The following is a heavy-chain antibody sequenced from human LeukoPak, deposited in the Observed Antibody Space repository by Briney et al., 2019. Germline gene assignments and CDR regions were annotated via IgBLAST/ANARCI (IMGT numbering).Heavy chain of an antibody. Sequence: SETLSLTCTLAGGSITMYSWGWVKQPPGKGLEWIGYIYYTGSTNYNPSLKSRVTISVDTSKSLFSLKLSSVTAADTAVYYCARHVQDTSMFSLLYYFDYLFQGTLVTVSS. CDR2: IYYTGST. J-gene: IGHJ4*02. D-gene: IGHD5-18*01. V-gene: IGHV4-59*08. CDR1: GGSITMYS. CDR3: ARHVQDTSMFSLLYYFDY.